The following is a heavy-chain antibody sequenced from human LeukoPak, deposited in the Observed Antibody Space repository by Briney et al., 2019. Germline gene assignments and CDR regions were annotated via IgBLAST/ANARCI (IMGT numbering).Heavy chain of an antibody. CDR3: ARESSIAARPAWNLGY. J-gene: IGHJ4*02. CDR1: GYTFTGYY. D-gene: IGHD6-6*01. V-gene: IGHV1-2*06. Sequence: SVKVSCKASGYTFTGYYMHWVRQAPGQGLEWMGRINPNSGGTNYAQKFQGRVTMTRDTSISTAYMELSRLRSDDTAVYYCARESSIAARPAWNLGYWGQGTLVTVSS. CDR2: INPNSGGT.